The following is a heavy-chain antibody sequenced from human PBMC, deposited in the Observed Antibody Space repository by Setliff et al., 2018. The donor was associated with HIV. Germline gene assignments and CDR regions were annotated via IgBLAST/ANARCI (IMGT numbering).Heavy chain of an antibody. V-gene: IGHV5-51*01. J-gene: IGHJ4*02. CDR2: IYPGDSDA. CDR1: GYSFINYW. Sequence: PGESLKISCKGSGYSFINYWIGWVRQMPGKGLEWMGIIYPGDSDARYSPSFQGQVTISADQSISTAYLQWSSLKASDTAIYYCARPLFGGVGVHLDYWGQGTLVTVSS. CDR3: ARPLFGGVGVHLDY. D-gene: IGHD3-16*01.